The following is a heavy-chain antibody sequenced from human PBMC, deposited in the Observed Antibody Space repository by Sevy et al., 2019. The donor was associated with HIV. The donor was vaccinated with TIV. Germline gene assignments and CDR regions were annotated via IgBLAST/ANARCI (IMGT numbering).Heavy chain of an antibody. CDR3: ARDSGYASDFDY. CDR1: AFTFSSYG. J-gene: IGHJ4*02. Sequence: GGSLRLSCAASAFTFSSYGMHWVRQAPGKGLEWVAVIWYDGSNKYYADSVKGRFTISRDNSKNTLYLQMNSLRAEDTAVYYCARDSGYASDFDYWGQGTLVTVSS. CDR2: IWYDGSNK. V-gene: IGHV3-33*01. D-gene: IGHD5-12*01.